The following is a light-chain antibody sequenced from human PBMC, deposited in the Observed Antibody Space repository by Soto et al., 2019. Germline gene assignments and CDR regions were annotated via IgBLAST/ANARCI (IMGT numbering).Light chain of an antibody. V-gene: IGKV1-12*01. Sequence: DIQMTQSPSSVSASVGDRVNITCRATQDIGNWLAWYQQKPGKAPKLLISASSSLQSGVPSRFGGSGSGTDFTLMISSLQPEDCAIYWCLQTTSFPWTFGQGTKVEIK. CDR3: LQTTSFPWT. J-gene: IGKJ1*01. CDR2: ASS. CDR1: QDIGNW.